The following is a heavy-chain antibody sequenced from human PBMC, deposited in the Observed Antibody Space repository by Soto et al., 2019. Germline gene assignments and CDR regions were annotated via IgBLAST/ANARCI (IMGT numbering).Heavy chain of an antibody. CDR1: GGSISRGGYY. CDR2: IYYSGST. CDR3: ARDLVNSYYYDSRGAFDI. Sequence: SETLSVTCTVSGGSISRGGYYWSWIRQHPGKGLEWIGYIYYSGSTYYNPSLKSRVTISVDTPKNQFSLKLSSVTAADTAVYYCARDLVNSYYYDSRGAFDIWGQGTMVTVSS. J-gene: IGHJ3*02. D-gene: IGHD3-22*01. V-gene: IGHV4-31*03.